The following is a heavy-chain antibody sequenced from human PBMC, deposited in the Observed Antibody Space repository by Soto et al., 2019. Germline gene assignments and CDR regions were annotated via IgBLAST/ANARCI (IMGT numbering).Heavy chain of an antibody. CDR3: AREAWGAVPRRYFDY. J-gene: IGHJ4*02. V-gene: IGHV4-4*07. Sequence: SETLSLTCTVSDGYIISYYWSWIRQPAGKGLEWIGRIYTSGSTNYNPSLKSRVTMSVDTSKNQFSLKLSSVTAADTAVYYCAREAWGAVPRRYFDYWGQGTLVTVSS. D-gene: IGHD6-19*01. CDR2: IYTSGST. CDR1: DGYIISYY.